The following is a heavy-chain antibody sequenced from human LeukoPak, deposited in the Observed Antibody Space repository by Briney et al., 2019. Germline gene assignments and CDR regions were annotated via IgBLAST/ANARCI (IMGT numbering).Heavy chain of an antibody. D-gene: IGHD4-23*01. CDR2: IYHSGST. CDR3: ATGPTTVVTRTLDY. Sequence: SGTLSLTCAVSGGSISTSNWWSWARQPPGKGLEWIAEIYHSGSTNYNPSLKSRVTISMDKSKNQFSLILTSMTAEDTAVYYCATGPTTVVTRTLDYWGQGTLVTVSS. V-gene: IGHV4-4*02. CDR1: GGSISTSNW. J-gene: IGHJ4*02.